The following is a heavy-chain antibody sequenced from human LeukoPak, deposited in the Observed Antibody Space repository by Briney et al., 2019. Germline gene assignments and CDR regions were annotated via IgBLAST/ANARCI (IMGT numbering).Heavy chain of an antibody. CDR3: AKDNNWLYYFDY. V-gene: IGHV3-30*18. D-gene: IGHD5-24*01. J-gene: IGHJ4*01. CDR1: GFTFSNYG. CDR2: ISYDGDTK. Sequence: GGSLRLSCVASGFTFSNYGMHWVRQAPGKGLEWVAIISYDGDTKRYADPVKGRFTISRDNSRNTLYLQMNNLRPEDTAVYFCAKDNNWLYYFDYWGHGTLVTVTS.